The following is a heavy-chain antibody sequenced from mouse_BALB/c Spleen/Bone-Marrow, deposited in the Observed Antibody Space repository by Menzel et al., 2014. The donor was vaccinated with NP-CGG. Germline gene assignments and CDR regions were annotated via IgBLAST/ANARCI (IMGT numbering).Heavy chain of an antibody. J-gene: IGHJ2*01. Sequence: EVQLQQSGPELVKPGTSVKVSCKASGYAFTSYNICWVKQSHGKSLEWIGYFDPYNGDTDYNQKFKGKATLTVDKSSSTAYMHLNSLTSEDSAVYYCARSGYGDYWGQGTPLTVSS. CDR2: FDPYNGDT. V-gene: IGHV1S135*01. CDR1: GYAFTSYN. D-gene: IGHD2-14*01. CDR3: ARSGYGDY.